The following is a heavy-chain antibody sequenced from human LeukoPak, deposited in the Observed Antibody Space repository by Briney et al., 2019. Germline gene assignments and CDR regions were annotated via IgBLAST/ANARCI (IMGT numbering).Heavy chain of an antibody. J-gene: IGHJ4*02. D-gene: IGHD3-3*01. CDR3: ARELGTTYYDFWSGHGTLDY. V-gene: IGHV3-30-3*01. Sequence: GGSLRLSCAASGFTFSSYAMHWVRQAPGKGLEWVAVISYDGSNKYYADSVKGRFTISRDNSKNTLYLQTNSLRAEDTAVYYCARELGTTYYDFWSGHGTLDYWGQGTLVTVSS. CDR2: ISYDGSNK. CDR1: GFTFSSYA.